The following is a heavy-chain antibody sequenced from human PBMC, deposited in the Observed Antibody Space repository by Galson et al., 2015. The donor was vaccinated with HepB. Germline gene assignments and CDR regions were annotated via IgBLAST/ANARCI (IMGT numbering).Heavy chain of an antibody. CDR2: IIPIFGTA. V-gene: IGHV1-69*06. CDR3: ATAIPAYSSGWYAG. J-gene: IGHJ4*02. CDR1: GGTFSSYA. D-gene: IGHD6-19*01. Sequence: SVKVSCKASGGTFSSYAISWVRQAPGQGLEWMGGIIPIFGTANYAQKFQGRVTITADKSTSTAYMELSSLRSEDTAVYYCATAIPAYSSGWYAGWGQGTLVTVSS.